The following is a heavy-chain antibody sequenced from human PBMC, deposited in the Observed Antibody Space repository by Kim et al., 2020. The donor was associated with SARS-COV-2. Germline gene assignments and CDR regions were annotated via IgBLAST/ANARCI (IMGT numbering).Heavy chain of an antibody. J-gene: IGHJ5*02. CDR2: INTNTGNP. Sequence: ASVKVSCKASGYTFTSYAMNWVRQAPGQGLEWMGWINTNTGNPTYAQGFTGRFVFSLDTSVSTAYLQISSLKAEDTAVYYCARDAQWELRKKFDPWGQGTLVTVSS. CDR3: ARDAQWELRKKFDP. V-gene: IGHV7-4-1*02. D-gene: IGHD1-26*01. CDR1: GYTFTSYA.